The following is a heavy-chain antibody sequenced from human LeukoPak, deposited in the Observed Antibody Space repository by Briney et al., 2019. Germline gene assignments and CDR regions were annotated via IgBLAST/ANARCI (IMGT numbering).Heavy chain of an antibody. Sequence: PGGSLRLPCAASGFTVSSNYMSWVRQAPGKGLEWVSVIYSGGSTYYADSVKGRFTISRHNSKNTLYVQMNSLRAEDTAVYYCARGVDTAMVGYWGQGTPVTVSS. D-gene: IGHD5-18*01. V-gene: IGHV3-53*04. J-gene: IGHJ4*02. CDR3: ARGVDTAMVGY. CDR2: IYSGGST. CDR1: GFTVSSNY.